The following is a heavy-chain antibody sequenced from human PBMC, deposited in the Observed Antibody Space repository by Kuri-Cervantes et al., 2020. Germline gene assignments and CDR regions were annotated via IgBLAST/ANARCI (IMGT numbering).Heavy chain of an antibody. CDR3: ARGTYGGVDY. Sequence: GSLRLSCTVSGGSISSSSYYWGWIRQPPRKGLEWIGSIYHSGSTYYNPSLKSRVTISVDTSKNQFSLKLSSVTAADTAVYYCARGTYGGVDYWGQGTLVTVSS. CDR2: IYHSGST. V-gene: IGHV4-39*07. D-gene: IGHD3-10*01. CDR1: GGSISSSSYY. J-gene: IGHJ4*02.